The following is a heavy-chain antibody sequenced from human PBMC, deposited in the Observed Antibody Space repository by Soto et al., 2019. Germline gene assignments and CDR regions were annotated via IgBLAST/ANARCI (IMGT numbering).Heavy chain of an antibody. Sequence: DSVKVSCKASGYTFTSYYMHWVRQAPGQGLEWMGIINPSGGSTSYAQKFQGRVTMTRDTSTSTVYMELSSLRSEDTAVYYCASGIVGATGDCYYGMDVWGQGTTVTVSS. J-gene: IGHJ6*02. CDR2: INPSGGST. D-gene: IGHD1-26*01. CDR1: GYTFTSYY. CDR3: ASGIVGATGDCYYGMDV. V-gene: IGHV1-46*01.